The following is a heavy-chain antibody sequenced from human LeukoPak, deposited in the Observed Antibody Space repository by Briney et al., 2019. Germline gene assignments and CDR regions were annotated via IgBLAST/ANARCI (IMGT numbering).Heavy chain of an antibody. CDR2: IKDDGIET. Sequence: GGSLRLSCAVSGFTFGHYWMSWVRQAPGRGLEWVANIKDDGIETYYVDSVKGRFTISRDNNKDSLYLQMNSLRTEDTALYYCARDSSGSLDYWGQGTLVTVSS. J-gene: IGHJ4*02. V-gene: IGHV3-7*03. CDR1: GFTFGHYW. D-gene: IGHD1-26*01. CDR3: ARDSSGSLDY.